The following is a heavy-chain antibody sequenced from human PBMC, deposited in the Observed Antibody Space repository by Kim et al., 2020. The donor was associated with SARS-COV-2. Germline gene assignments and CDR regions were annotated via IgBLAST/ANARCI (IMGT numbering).Heavy chain of an antibody. CDR3: ARGGRDGYTHAFDI. V-gene: IGHV3-21*01. Sequence: ADSVKGRFTISRDNAKNSLYLQMNSLRAEDTAVYYCARGGRDGYTHAFDIWGQGTMVTVSS. D-gene: IGHD5-12*01. J-gene: IGHJ3*02.